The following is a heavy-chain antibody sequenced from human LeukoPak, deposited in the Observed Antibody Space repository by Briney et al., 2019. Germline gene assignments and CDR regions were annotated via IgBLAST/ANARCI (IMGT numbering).Heavy chain of an antibody. V-gene: IGHV4-4*07. J-gene: IGHJ4*02. Sequence: SETLSLTCTVSGGSISSYYWSWIRQPAGRGLEWIGRIYTSGSTNYNLSLKSRVTMSVDTSKNQFSLKLSSVTAADTAVYYCAREFRYDILTGYYNFDYWGQGTLVTVSS. CDR1: GGSISSYY. D-gene: IGHD3-9*01. CDR2: IYTSGST. CDR3: AREFRYDILTGYYNFDY.